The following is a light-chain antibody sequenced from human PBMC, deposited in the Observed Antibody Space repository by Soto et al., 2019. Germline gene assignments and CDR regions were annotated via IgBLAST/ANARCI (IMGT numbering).Light chain of an antibody. V-gene: IGKV3-15*01. CDR2: GAS. CDR3: QQYNNWPPGYT. J-gene: IGKJ2*01. Sequence: EVVMTQSTATLSVSPGERATLSCRASQSVSSNLAWYQQKPGQAPRLLISGASTRATGIPARFSGSGSGTEFTLNISSLQSEDFAVYYCQQYNNWPPGYTFGQWTKLEIK. CDR1: QSVSSN.